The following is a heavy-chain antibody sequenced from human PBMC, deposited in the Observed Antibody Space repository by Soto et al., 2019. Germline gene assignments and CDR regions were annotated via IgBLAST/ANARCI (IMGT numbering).Heavy chain of an antibody. D-gene: IGHD1-26*01. J-gene: IGHJ4*02. V-gene: IGHV4-59*01. Sequence: SETLSLTCTVSGGSISSYYWSWIRQPPGKGLEWIGYIYYSGSTNYNPSLKSRVTISVDTSKNQFSLKLSSVTAADTAVYYCARSGSYSIWAFDYWGQGTLVTVSS. CDR2: IYYSGST. CDR1: GGSISSYY. CDR3: ARSGSYSIWAFDY.